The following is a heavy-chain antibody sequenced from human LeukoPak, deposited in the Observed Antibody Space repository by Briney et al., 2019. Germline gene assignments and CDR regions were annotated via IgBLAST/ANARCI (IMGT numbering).Heavy chain of an antibody. D-gene: IGHD4/OR15-4a*01. CDR1: GFTFSSYW. V-gene: IGHV3-74*01. CDR3: ARSNYPYYFDY. Sequence: GGSLRLSCAASGFTFSSYWMHWVRQAPGKGLVWVPRINNDGSTTRYADSVKGRFTISRDNAKNTLYLQMNSLRAEDTAMYYCARSNYPYYFDYWGQGTLVTVSS. J-gene: IGHJ4*02. CDR2: INNDGSTT.